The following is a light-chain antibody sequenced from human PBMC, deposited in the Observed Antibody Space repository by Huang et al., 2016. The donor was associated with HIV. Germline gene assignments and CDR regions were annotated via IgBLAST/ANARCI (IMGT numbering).Light chain of an antibody. Sequence: EIVMTQSPATLSVSPGERVTLPCRANRSVNTNSAWYQQRPGQAPRLLIYGSSTRAPGIPARFSGSGSGTDFSLTISSLQSEDFALYYCHQYNNWLLSFGGGTRVDI. V-gene: IGKV3-15*01. CDR1: RSVNTN. CDR2: GSS. CDR3: HQYNNWLLS. J-gene: IGKJ4*01.